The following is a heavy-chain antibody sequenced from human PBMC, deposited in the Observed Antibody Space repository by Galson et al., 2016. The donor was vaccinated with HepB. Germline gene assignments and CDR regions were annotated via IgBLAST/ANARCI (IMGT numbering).Heavy chain of an antibody. Sequence: SLRLSCAASGFTFSRYSAHWVRQAPGKGLEWVSVISQDGSNKFYADSVMGRFTISRDNSKNTLYPEMNSLRPEDTAVYYCARGAYLWFHNKGEYYFDYWGQGTLVTVSS. CDR1: GFTFSRYS. V-gene: IGHV3-30*04. J-gene: IGHJ4*02. CDR2: ISQDGSNK. D-gene: IGHD3-10*01. CDR3: ARGAYLWFHNKGEYYFDY.